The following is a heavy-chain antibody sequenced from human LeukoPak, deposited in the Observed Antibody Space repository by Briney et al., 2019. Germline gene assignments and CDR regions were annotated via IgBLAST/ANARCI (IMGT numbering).Heavy chain of an antibody. CDR3: AREGYSDYETKGFDI. CDR2: INPDSGNP. J-gene: IGHJ3*02. Sequence: ASVKVSYKASGYTFTGFYMHWLRQAPGQGLEWMGGINPDSGNPSSTQKFRGRVTVTRDTSISTVYMELSSLRSDDTAVYYCAREGYSDYETKGFDIWGQGTMVTVSS. D-gene: IGHD5-12*01. CDR1: GYTFTGFY. V-gene: IGHV1-2*02.